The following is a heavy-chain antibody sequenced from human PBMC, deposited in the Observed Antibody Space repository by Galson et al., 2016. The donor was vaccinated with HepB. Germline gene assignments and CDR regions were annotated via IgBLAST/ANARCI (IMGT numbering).Heavy chain of an antibody. J-gene: IGHJ4*02. CDR1: AYTFTNYC. Sequence: SVKVSCKASAYTFTNYCIHRVRQAPGQGLEWMGIINPSGGSTTYAQKFQGRVTMTRDTSTSTFYMELSRLRSDDTAVYYCARVGRVDYYDSSDYWGQGTLVTVSS. V-gene: IGHV1-46*01. D-gene: IGHD3-22*01. CDR3: ARVGRVDYYDSSDY. CDR2: INPSGGST.